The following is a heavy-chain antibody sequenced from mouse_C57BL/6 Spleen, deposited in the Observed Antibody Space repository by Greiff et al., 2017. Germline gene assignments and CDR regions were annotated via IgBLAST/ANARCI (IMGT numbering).Heavy chain of an antibody. Sequence: VQLQQSGAELVRPGSSVKLSCKASGYTFTSYWMHWVKQRPIQGLEWIGNIDPSDSETHYNQKFKDKATLTVDKSSSTAYMQLSSLTSEDSAVYYCAREGGATVEDYFDYWGQGTTLTVSS. CDR2: IDPSDSET. J-gene: IGHJ2*01. CDR1: GYTFTSYW. CDR3: AREGGATVEDYFDY. D-gene: IGHD2-12*01. V-gene: IGHV1-52*01.